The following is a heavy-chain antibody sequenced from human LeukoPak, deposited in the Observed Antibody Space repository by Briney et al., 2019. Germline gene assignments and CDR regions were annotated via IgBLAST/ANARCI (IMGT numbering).Heavy chain of an antibody. CDR3: AKDTSIGRYCTNGVCSPFDY. CDR1: GFTFSSYA. D-gene: IGHD2-8*01. V-gene: IGHV3-23*01. J-gene: IGHJ4*02. Sequence: GGSLRLSCAASGFTFSSYAMSWVRQAPGKGLEWVSAISDSGGSTYDADSVKGRLTISRDNSKNTLYLQMNSLRAEDTAVYYCAKDTSIGRYCTNGVCSPFDYWGQGTLVTVSS. CDR2: ISDSGGST.